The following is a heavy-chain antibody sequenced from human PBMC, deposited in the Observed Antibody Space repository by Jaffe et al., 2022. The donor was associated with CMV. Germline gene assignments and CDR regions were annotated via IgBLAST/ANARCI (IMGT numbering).Heavy chain of an antibody. V-gene: IGHV4-34*01. CDR1: GGSFSGYY. J-gene: IGHJ6*03. Sequence: QVQLQQWGAGLLKPSETLSLTCAVYGGSFSGYYWSWIRQPPGKGLEWIGEINHSGSTNYNPSLKSRVTISVDTSKNQFSLKLSSVTAADTAVYYCARNPSRTSRYCSSTSCRPFAGGYMDVWGKGTTVTVSS. CDR2: INHSGST. D-gene: IGHD2-2*01. CDR3: ARNPSRTSRYCSSTSCRPFAGGYMDV.